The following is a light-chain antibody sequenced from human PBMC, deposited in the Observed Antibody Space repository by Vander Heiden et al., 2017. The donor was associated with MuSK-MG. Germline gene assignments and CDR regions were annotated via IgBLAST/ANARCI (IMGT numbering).Light chain of an antibody. CDR1: QSISSY. J-gene: IGKJ5*01. V-gene: IGKV1-39*01. CDR3: RLSESTPIT. CDR2: AAS. Sequence: DIQMTQSPSSLSASVGDRVTITCRASQSISSYLNWYQQKPGKAPKLLIYAASSFLSGVPSRFSGCGSGTDFTLTIIRLLLADLATYYFRLSESTPITFGQGRRMXIK.